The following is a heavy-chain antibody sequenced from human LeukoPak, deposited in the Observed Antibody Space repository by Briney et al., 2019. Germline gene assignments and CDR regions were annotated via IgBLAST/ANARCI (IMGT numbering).Heavy chain of an antibody. CDR2: IIPIFGTA. CDR1: GGTFSSYA. CDR3: ARAVGGYFSACMDV. Sequence: EASVKVSCKASGGTFSSYAISWVRQAPGQGLEWMGGIIPIFGTANYAQKFQGRVTITADESTSTAYMELSSLRSEDTAVYYCARAVGGYFSACMDVWGKGTMVTVSS. V-gene: IGHV1-69*13. D-gene: IGHD5-12*01. J-gene: IGHJ6*03.